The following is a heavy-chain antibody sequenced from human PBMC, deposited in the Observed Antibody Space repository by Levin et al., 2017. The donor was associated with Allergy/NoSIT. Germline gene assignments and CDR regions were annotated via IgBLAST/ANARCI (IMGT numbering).Heavy chain of an antibody. CDR2: ISAYNGNT. V-gene: IGHV1-18*01. CDR1: GYTFTSYG. CDR3: AREFGSGWYDYYYYGMDV. D-gene: IGHD6-19*01. J-gene: IGHJ6*02. Sequence: GSLRLSCKASGYTFTSYGISWVRQAPGQGLEWMGWISAYNGNTNYAQKLPGRVTMTTDTSTSTAYMELRSLRSDDTAVYYCAREFGSGWYDYYYYGMDVWGQGTTVTVSS.